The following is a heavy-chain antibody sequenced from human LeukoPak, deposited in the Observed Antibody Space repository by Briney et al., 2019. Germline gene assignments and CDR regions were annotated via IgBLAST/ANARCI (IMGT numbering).Heavy chain of an antibody. V-gene: IGHV3-30-3*01. Sequence: GGSLRLSCAASGFTFSSYAMHWVRQAPGKGLEWVAVISCDGSNKYCADSVKGRFTISRDNSKNTLYLQMNSLRAEDTAVYYCARVVLGRGYYYYYGMDVWGQGTTVTVSS. J-gene: IGHJ6*02. D-gene: IGHD3-16*01. CDR1: GFTFSSYA. CDR3: ARVVLGRGYYYYYGMDV. CDR2: ISCDGSNK.